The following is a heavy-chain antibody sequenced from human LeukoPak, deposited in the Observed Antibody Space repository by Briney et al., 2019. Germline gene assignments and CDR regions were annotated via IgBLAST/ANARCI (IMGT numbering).Heavy chain of an antibody. CDR2: ISGSGGST. Sequence: PGGSLRLSCAASGFTFSSYAMSWVRQAPGKGLEWVSAISGSGGSTYYADSVKGRFTISRDNSKNTLYLQMNSLRAEDTAVYYCAKDSPPNPYYYDGGGIEFDYWGQGTLVTVSS. D-gene: IGHD3-22*01. V-gene: IGHV3-23*01. CDR3: AKDSPPNPYYYDGGGIEFDY. CDR1: GFTFSSYA. J-gene: IGHJ4*02.